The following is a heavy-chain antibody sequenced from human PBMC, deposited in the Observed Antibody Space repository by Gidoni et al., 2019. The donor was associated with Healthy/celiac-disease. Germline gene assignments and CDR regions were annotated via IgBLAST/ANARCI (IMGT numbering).Heavy chain of an antibody. J-gene: IGHJ4*02. CDR2: ISGSGGST. V-gene: IGHV3-23*01. CDR3: APDRGTTMVRGVYDY. Sequence: EVQLLESGGGLLQPGGSLRLSCAAPGFTFSSYAMSWVRQAPGKGLEWVSAISGSGGSTYYADSVKGRFTISRDNSKNTLYLQMNSLRAEDTAVYYCAPDRGTTMVRGVYDYWGQGTLVTVSS. CDR1: GFTFSSYA. D-gene: IGHD3-10*01.